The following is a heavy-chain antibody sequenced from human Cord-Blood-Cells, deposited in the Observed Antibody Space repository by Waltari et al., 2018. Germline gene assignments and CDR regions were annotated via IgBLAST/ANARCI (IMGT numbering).Heavy chain of an antibody. CDR2: IKQDGSDK. CDR3: ARRSFLAGAFDI. J-gene: IGHJ3*02. CDR1: GFTFISYW. D-gene: IGHD1-26*01. Sequence: EVQLVESGGGLVQPGGSLRLSCAASGFTFISYWMSWVRQAPGKGLEWVENIKQDGSDKYYVDSVKGLFTISRDNAKNSLYLQMNSLIAEDTAVYYCARRSFLAGAFDIWGQGTMVTVSS. V-gene: IGHV3-7*02.